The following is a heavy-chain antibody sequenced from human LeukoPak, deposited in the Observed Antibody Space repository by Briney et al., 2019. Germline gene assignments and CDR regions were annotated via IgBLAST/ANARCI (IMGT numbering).Heavy chain of an antibody. Sequence: GGSLRLSCAASGFTFSSSAMSWVRQAPGKGLEWVSSISSSSSYIYYADSVKGRFTISRDKARNSLYVQVNSLRAEDTAVYYCASGWSGYYHFDYWGQGTLVTVSS. J-gene: IGHJ4*02. CDR1: GFTFSSSA. V-gene: IGHV3-21*01. CDR3: ASGWSGYYHFDY. CDR2: ISSSSSYI. D-gene: IGHD3-3*01.